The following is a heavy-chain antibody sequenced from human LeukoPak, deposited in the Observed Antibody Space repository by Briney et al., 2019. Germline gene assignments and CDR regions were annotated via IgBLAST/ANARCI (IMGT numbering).Heavy chain of an antibody. CDR2: ISWNSGSI. J-gene: IGHJ6*02. V-gene: IGHV3-9*01. Sequence: GGSLRLSCAASGFTLSNYAMNWVRQAPGKGLEWVSGISWNSGSIGYADSVKGRFTISRDNAKNSLYLQMNSLRAEDTALYYCAKVSGYYNYYYGMDVWGQGTTVTVSS. CDR3: AKVSGYYNYYYGMDV. CDR1: GFTLSNYA.